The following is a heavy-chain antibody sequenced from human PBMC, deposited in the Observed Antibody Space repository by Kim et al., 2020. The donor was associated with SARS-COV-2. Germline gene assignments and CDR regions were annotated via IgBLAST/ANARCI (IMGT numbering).Heavy chain of an antibody. D-gene: IGHD1-26*01. V-gene: IGHV7-4-1*02. CDR1: GYTFNSYA. Sequence: ASVKVSCKASGYTFNSYAMNWVRQAPGQGLEWMGWINTNTGNPTYAQGFTGRFVFSLDTSVSTAYLEISSLKAEDTAVYYCARRRGSYGSPNWFDPWGQGTLVTVSS. CDR2: INTNTGNP. J-gene: IGHJ5*02. CDR3: ARRRGSYGSPNWFDP.